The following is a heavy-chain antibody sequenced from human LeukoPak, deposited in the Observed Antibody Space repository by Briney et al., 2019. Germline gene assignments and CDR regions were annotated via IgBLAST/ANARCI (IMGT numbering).Heavy chain of an antibody. CDR2: TSSDLNVK. J-gene: IGHJ4*02. CDR1: GFTFNRFY. Sequence: GGSLRLSCSASGFTFNRFYLHWVRQAPGKGLEWVAVTSSDLNVKLYADSVKGRFTISRDNSRSTLYLQMNSLRPEDTATYYCAREGYYGSGSPPSLYFDYWGQGTLVTVSS. CDR3: AREGYYGSGSPPSLYFDY. D-gene: IGHD3-10*01. V-gene: IGHV3-30-3*01.